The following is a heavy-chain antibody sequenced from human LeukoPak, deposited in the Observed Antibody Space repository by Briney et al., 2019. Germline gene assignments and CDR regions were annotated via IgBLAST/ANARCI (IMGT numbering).Heavy chain of an antibody. J-gene: IGHJ4*02. CDR3: ARVHDYGELNR. CDR2: INTNSGGT. CDR1: GHTFTRYY. Sequence: ASVKVSCKASGHTFTRYYMHWVRQAPGQGLEWMGWINTNSGGTNYAQKFQGRVIMTRDTSISTAYMDLSRLRYNDRDVYYCARVHDYGELNRWGQGTLVTVSS. V-gene: IGHV1-2*02. D-gene: IGHD4-17*01.